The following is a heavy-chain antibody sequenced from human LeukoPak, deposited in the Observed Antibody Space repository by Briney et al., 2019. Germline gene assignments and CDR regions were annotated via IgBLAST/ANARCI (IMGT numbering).Heavy chain of an antibody. CDR2: INHSGST. D-gene: IGHD3-22*01. J-gene: IGHJ4*02. CDR1: GFTVRANY. V-gene: IGHV4-34*01. CDR3: ASQRAYYYDSSGYYLIDY. Sequence: LSCAASGFTVRANYMSWIRQPPGKGLEWIGEINHSGSTNYNPSLKSRVTISVDTSKNQFSLKLSSVTAADTAVYYCASQRAYYYDSSGYYLIDYWGQGTLVTVSS.